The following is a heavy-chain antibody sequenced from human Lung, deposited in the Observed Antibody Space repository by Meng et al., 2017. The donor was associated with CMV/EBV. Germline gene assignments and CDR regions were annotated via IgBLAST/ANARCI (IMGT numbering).Heavy chain of an antibody. CDR2: IRSEAYGGTT. D-gene: IGHD3-22*01. J-gene: IGHJ6*02. V-gene: IGHV3-49*04. CDR3: TRVNYYYGMDV. CDR1: GFTFGDYA. Sequence: SCTSSGFTFGDYALSWVRQAPGKGLGRVGFIRSEAYGGTTEYAASVKGRFTISRDDSKSIAYLQMNSLKTEDTAVYYCTRVNYYYGMDVWGQGTTVTVSS.